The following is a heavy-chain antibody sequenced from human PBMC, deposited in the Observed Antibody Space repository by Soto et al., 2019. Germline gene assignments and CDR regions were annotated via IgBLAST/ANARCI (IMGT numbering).Heavy chain of an antibody. CDR3: TRVRLGATTRYLDY. Sequence: EVQLVESGGGLVQPGGSLRLSCAASGFTFSDHYMDWVRQAPGKGLEWIGRVKNRDNSYRTEYTASVKGRFTISRDDSKNSLFLKMNSLKAEDTALYYGTRVRLGATTRYLDYWGRGTLVSVSS. V-gene: IGHV3-72*01. J-gene: IGHJ4*02. D-gene: IGHD1-26*01. CDR1: GFTFSDHY. CDR2: VKNRDNSYRT.